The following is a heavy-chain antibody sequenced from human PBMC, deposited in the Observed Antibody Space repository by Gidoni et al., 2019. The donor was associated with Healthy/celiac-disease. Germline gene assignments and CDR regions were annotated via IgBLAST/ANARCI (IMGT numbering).Heavy chain of an antibody. J-gene: IGHJ6*02. CDR2: NSGSGGST. V-gene: IGHV3-23*01. D-gene: IGHD2-2*01. CDR3: AKEAYCSSTSCYPYYYGMDV. Sequence: EVQLLSSGGGLVQPGGSLSLSCAASAFTFRSYAMNWVRQAPGKGLEWVSANSGSGGSTYYADSVKGRFTISRDNSKNTRYLKMNSLRAEDTAVYYCAKEAYCSSTSCYPYYYGMDVWGQGTTVTVSS. CDR1: AFTFRSYA.